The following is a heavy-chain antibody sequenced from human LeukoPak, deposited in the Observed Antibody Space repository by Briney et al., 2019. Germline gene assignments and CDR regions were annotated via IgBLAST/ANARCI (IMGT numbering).Heavy chain of an antibody. D-gene: IGHD5/OR15-5a*01. CDR2: IYPGDSDP. CDR3: ARACPSTFDV. Sequence: GESLKISCQGSGYSFITYGMGWLRQMPGKGLQGMVIIYPGDSDPRYSPSFQGQVTISADKSISTAYLQWSSLKASDTAMYYCARACPSTFDVWGQGTMVTVSS. CDR1: GYSFITYG. V-gene: IGHV5-51*01. J-gene: IGHJ3*01.